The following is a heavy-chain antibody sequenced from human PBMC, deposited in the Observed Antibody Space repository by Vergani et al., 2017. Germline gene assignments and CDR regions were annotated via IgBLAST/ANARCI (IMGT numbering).Heavy chain of an antibody. V-gene: IGHV2-70*01. CDR3: ARTGYYGSGSRTFDY. CDR2: IDLDDDK. J-gene: IGHJ4*02. CDR1: GFSLSTSGMC. Sequence: QVTLSESGPALVKPTQTLTLTCTFSGFSLSTSGMCVSWIRQPPGKALEWLAFIDLDDDKYYSTSLKTRPTNTKDTSKSQVVLTMTNMDPVDTATYYCARTGYYGSGSRTFDYWGQGTLVTVSS. D-gene: IGHD3-10*01.